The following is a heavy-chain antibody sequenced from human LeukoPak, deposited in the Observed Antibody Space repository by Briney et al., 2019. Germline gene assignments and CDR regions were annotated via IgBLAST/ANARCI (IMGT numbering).Heavy chain of an antibody. CDR3: AKDRSSTWSWDY. CDR2: ISYDGSNK. CDR1: GFTLRSYA. D-gene: IGHD6-13*01. V-gene: IGHV3-30*18. J-gene: IGHJ4*02. Sequence: GGSLSFSCEASGFTLRSYAMHWVRQPPGKGLKWVAVISYDGSNKYYGDSVKGRFTISRDNSKNTLYLQMNSLRAEDTAVYYCAKDRSSTWSWDYWGQGTLVTVSS.